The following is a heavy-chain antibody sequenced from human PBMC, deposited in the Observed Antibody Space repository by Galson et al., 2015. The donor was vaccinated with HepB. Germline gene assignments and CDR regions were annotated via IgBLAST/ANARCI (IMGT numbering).Heavy chain of an antibody. CDR1: GFTFSSYS. CDR2: ISSSSSYI. J-gene: IGHJ1*01. D-gene: IGHD6-13*01. V-gene: IGHV3-21*01. CDR3: ARGATPFGYSNRDEYFQH. Sequence: SLRLSCAASGFTFSSYSMNWVRQAPGKGLEWVSSISSSSSYIYYADSVKGRFTISRDNAKNSLYLQMNSLRAEDTAVYYCARGATPFGYSNRDEYFQHWGQGTLVTVSS.